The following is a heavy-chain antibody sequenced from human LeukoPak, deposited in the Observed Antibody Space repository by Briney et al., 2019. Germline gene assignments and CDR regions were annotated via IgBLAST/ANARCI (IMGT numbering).Heavy chain of an antibody. Sequence: PGGSLRLSCADSGFTFSRSWMTWVRQAPGKGLEWVANIKQDGSEKYYVDSVKGRFTISRDNAKNSLYLQMNSLRAEDTAVYYCAREGDYYYYMDVWGKGTTVTISS. CDR2: IKQDGSEK. J-gene: IGHJ6*03. V-gene: IGHV3-7*01. CDR1: GFTFSRSW. CDR3: AREGDYYYYMDV.